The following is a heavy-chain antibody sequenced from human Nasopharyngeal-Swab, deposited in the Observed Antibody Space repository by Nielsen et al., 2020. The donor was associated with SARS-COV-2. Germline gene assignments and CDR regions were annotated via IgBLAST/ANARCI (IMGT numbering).Heavy chain of an antibody. J-gene: IGHJ6*03. CDR3: AKTSQLNYNYYMDV. CDR2: ISYDGSNK. D-gene: IGHD2-2*01. V-gene: IGHV3-30*18. CDR1: GFTFSSYG. Sequence: GGSLRLSCAASGFTFSSYGMHWVRQAPGKGLEWVAVISYDGSNKYYADSVKGRFTISRDNSKNTLYLQMNSLRAEDTAVYYCAKTSQLNYNYYMDVWGKGTTVTVSS.